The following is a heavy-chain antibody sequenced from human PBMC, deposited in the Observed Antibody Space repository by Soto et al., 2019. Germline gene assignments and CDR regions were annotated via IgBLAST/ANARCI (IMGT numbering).Heavy chain of an antibody. CDR2: IDTDGGGT. CDR1: GFTLGSHR. D-gene: IGHD3-16*01. V-gene: IGHV3-74*01. Sequence: DVQLVESGGGLVQPGGSLRVSCAASGFTLGSHRIHWVRQAPGKGLEWVSRIDTDGGGTSYADSVKGRFTISTDNAKDTVFLQMDGLRGGGTGGEFWGKVFGLWGQGTLVTVSS. CDR3: GKVFGL. J-gene: IGHJ4*01.